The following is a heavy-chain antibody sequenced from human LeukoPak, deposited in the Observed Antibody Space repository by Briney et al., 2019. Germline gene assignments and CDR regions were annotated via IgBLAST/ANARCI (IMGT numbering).Heavy chain of an antibody. D-gene: IGHD3/OR15-3a*01. V-gene: IGHV3-7*01. Sequence: GGSLRLSCAASGLTFSSYWMSWVRQAPGKGLEWVAHIKQDGSEKYYVDSVKGRFTISRDNAKNSLYLQMNSLRAEDTAVYYCARWTTPPDYYYYYLDVWGKGTTVTISS. CDR2: IKQDGSEK. CDR1: GLTFSSYW. CDR3: ARWTTPPDYYYYYLDV. J-gene: IGHJ6*03.